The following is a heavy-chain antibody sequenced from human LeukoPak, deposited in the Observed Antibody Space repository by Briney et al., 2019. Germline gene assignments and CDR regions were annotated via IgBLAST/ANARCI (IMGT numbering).Heavy chain of an antibody. V-gene: IGHV3-21*01. D-gene: IGHD6-19*01. J-gene: IGHJ6*02. CDR3: ARDSPDLAVAGTYYYYYYGMDV. Sequence: GGSLRLSCAASGFTFSSYSMNWVRQAPGRGLEWVSSISSSGSYLYYADSLKGRFTISRDNAKNSLYLQMDSLRAEDTAVYFCARDSPDLAVAGTYYYYYYGMDVWGQGTTVTVS. CDR2: ISSSGSYL. CDR1: GFTFSSYS.